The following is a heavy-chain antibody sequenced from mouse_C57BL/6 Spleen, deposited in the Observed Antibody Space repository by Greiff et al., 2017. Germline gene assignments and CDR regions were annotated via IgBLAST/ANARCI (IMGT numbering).Heavy chain of an antibody. V-gene: IGHV5-17*01. CDR2: ISSGSSTI. Sequence: EVKLVESGGGLVKPGGSLKLSCAASEFTFSDYGMHWVRQAPEKGLEWVAYISSGSSTIYYADTVKGRFTISRDNAKNTLFLQMTSLRSEDTAMYYCARDDGYPGYWGQGTTLTVSS. CDR3: ARDDGYPGY. CDR1: EFTFSDYG. J-gene: IGHJ2*01. D-gene: IGHD2-3*01.